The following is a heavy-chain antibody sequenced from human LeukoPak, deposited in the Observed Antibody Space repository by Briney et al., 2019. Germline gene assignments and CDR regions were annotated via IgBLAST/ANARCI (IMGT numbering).Heavy chain of an antibody. V-gene: IGHV1-18*01. Sequence: ASVKVSCKASGYTFTSYGISWVRQAPGQGLEWMGWISAYNGNTNYAQKLQGRVTMTTDTSTSTAYMELRSLRSDDTAVYYCARFMLGSSYYYYYMDVWGKGTTVTVSS. J-gene: IGHJ6*03. CDR3: ARFMLGSSYYYYYMDV. D-gene: IGHD3-10*01. CDR1: GYTFTSYG. CDR2: ISAYNGNT.